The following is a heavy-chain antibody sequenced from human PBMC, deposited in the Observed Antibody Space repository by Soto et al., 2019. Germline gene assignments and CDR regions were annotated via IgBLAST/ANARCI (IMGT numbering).Heavy chain of an antibody. D-gene: IGHD5-12*01. CDR3: ARQAEGGYNYGY. V-gene: IGHV1-3*01. CDR1: GYTFTSYA. J-gene: IGHJ4*02. Sequence: GASVKVSCKASGYTFTSYAMHWVRQAPGQRLEWMGWINAGNGNTKYSQKFQGRVTITRDTSASTAYMELSSLRSEDTAVYYCARQAEGGYNYGYCGPGTLVTVSS. CDR2: INAGNGNT.